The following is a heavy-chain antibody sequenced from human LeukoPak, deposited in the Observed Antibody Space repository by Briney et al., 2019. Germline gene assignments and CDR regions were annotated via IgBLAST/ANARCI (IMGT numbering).Heavy chain of an antibody. D-gene: IGHD6-6*01. CDR3: ARGWRYSCSSAWFDP. V-gene: IGHV3-33*01. CDR2: IWYDGSNK. Sequence: GGTLRLSCAASGFTFSSYGMHWVRQAPGKGLEWVAVIWYDGSNKYYADSVKGRFTISRDNSKNTLYLQMNSLRAEDTAVYYCARGWRYSCSSAWFDPWGQGTLVTVSS. CDR1: GFTFSSYG. J-gene: IGHJ5*02.